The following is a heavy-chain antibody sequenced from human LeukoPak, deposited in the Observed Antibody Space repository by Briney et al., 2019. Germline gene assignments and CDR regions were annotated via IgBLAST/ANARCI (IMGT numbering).Heavy chain of an antibody. CDR3: ARLRGDYVLDY. D-gene: IGHD4-17*01. CDR1: GYSFTNYW. CDR2: IYPGDSDA. V-gene: IGHV5-51*01. Sequence: GESLKISCEGSGYSFTNYWIAWVRQMPGKGLEWMGIIYPGDSDARYSLSFQGQVTMSADKSISTAYLQWRSLKASDTAMYFCARLRGDYVLDYWGQGTLVTVSS. J-gene: IGHJ4*02.